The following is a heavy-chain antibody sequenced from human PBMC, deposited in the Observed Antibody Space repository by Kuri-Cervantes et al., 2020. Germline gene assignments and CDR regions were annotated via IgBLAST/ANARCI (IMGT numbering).Heavy chain of an antibody. D-gene: IGHD3-3*01. J-gene: IGHJ4*02. CDR1: GFTFSSYA. Sequence: GGSLRLSCAASGFTFSSYATSWVRQAPGKGLEWVSAISGSGGSTYYADSVKGRFTISRDNSKNTLYLQMNSLRAEDTAVYYCARVGSDFWSISDYWGQGTLVTVSS. CDR3: ARVGSDFWSISDY. CDR2: ISGSGGST. V-gene: IGHV3-23*01.